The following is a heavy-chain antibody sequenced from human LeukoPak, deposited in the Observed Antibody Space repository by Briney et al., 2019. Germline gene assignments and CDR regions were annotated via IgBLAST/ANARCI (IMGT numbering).Heavy chain of an antibody. CDR3: AHKGSYGTFDY. CDR2: IYWNDDK. Sequence: SGPTLVIPTKTLTLTCTFSGLSLSTSGVSVGWIRQPPAVSLEWLALIYWNDDKGYSPSLKNRLTITKDTSENQVVLTVTNMDPVDTATYYCAHKGSYGTFDYWGQGTLVTVSS. D-gene: IGHD5-18*01. V-gene: IGHV2-5*01. CDR1: GLSLSTSGVS. J-gene: IGHJ4*02.